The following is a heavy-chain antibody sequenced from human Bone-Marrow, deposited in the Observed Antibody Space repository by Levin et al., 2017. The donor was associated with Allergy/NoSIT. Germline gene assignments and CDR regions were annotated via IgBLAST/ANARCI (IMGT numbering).Heavy chain of an antibody. D-gene: IGHD6-19*01. J-gene: IGHJ4*02. Sequence: ASVKVSCKASGYTFTSFAMNWVRHAPGQGLEWMGRINTNTGTPTHAQGFTGRFVLSLDTSVSTAYLQINSLKAEDTAVYYCARQRSPGWRLEDWGQGTLVTVSS. CDR2: INTNTGTP. V-gene: IGHV7-4-1*02. CDR1: GYTFTSFA. CDR3: ARQRSPGWRLED.